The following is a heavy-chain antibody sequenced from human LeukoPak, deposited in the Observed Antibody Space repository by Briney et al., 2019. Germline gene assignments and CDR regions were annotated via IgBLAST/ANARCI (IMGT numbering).Heavy chain of an antibody. J-gene: IGHJ5*02. CDR1: GYTFTSYF. Sequence: AVKVSFKASGYTFTSYFMHWLRPAPGQGSAWMGMINRSGGSTSYAQKFQGRVTMTRDMSTSTVYMELSSLRSEDTAVYYCARRTYNWNYGRGVWFDPWGQGTLVTVSS. CDR3: ARRTYNWNYGRGVWFDP. CDR2: INRSGGST. V-gene: IGHV1-46*01. D-gene: IGHD1-7*01.